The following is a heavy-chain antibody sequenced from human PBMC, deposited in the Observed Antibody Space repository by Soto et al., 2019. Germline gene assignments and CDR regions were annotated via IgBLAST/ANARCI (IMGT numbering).Heavy chain of an antibody. V-gene: IGHV4-34*01. J-gene: IGHJ6*03. CDR1: GGSFSGYY. Sequence: KPSETLSLTCAVYGGSFSGYYWSWIRQPPGKGLEWIGEINHSGSTNYNPSLKSRVTISVDTSKNQFSLKLSSVTAADTAVYYCARRVRYFDWLTTYYYYYYYMDVWGKWTTVTVSS. CDR2: INHSGST. CDR3: ARRVRYFDWLTTYYYYYYYMDV. D-gene: IGHD3-9*01.